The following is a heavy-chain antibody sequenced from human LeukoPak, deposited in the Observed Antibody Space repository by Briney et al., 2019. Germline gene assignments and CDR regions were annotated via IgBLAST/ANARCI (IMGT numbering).Heavy chain of an antibody. CDR2: IYSGGRT. D-gene: IGHD6-13*01. CDR1: GFTVSRNY. J-gene: IGHJ4*02. V-gene: IGHV3-66*01. Sequence: GGSLRLSCAASGFTVSRNYMSWVRQAPGKGLEWVSVIYSGGRTYYADSVKGRFTISRDNSKNTLYFQMNSLRAEDTAVYYCARAGPSSSWHQFDYWGQGTLATVSS. CDR3: ARAGPSSSWHQFDY.